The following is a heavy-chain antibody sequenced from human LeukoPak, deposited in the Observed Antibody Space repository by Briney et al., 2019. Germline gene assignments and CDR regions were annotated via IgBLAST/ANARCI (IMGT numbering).Heavy chain of an antibody. Sequence: GGSLRLSCAASGFTFSSYAMHWVRQAPGKGLEWVAVISYDGGNKYYADSVKGRFTISRDNSKNTLYLQMNSLRAEDTAVYYCARGYYDFWSGYYGWWDYYYGMDVWGQGTTVTVSS. CDR2: ISYDGGNK. D-gene: IGHD3-3*01. CDR1: GFTFSSYA. CDR3: ARGYYDFWSGYYGWWDYYYGMDV. J-gene: IGHJ6*02. V-gene: IGHV3-30-3*01.